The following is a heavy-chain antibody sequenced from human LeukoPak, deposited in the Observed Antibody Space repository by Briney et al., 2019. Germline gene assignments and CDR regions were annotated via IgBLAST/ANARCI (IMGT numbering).Heavy chain of an antibody. D-gene: IGHD3-10*01. CDR2: IYYSGSA. CDR3: ARGFGDWGLSWFDP. V-gene: IGHV4-61*01. Sequence: PSETLSLICSVSGGFVRSGNYYWSWIRQPPGKGPEWIGYIYYSGSAKYNPSLKSRVTISVDTSKNQFSLKLTSVTAADTAVCYCARGFGDWGLSWFDPWGQGTLVTVSS. CDR1: GGFVRSGNYY. J-gene: IGHJ5*02.